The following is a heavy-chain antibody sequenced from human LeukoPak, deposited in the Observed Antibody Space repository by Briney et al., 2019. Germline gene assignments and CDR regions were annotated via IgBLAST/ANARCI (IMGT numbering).Heavy chain of an antibody. Sequence: SETLSLTCTVSGGSITSSSYYWGWIRQPPGKGLEWIGSIYYPGSTYYNPSLKSRITISVDTSKNQFSLKLNSVTAADTAVYYCARPSSIYGELDYWGPGTLFTVSS. D-gene: IGHD3-10*01. CDR3: ARPSSIYGELDY. J-gene: IGHJ4*02. CDR2: IYYPGST. V-gene: IGHV4-39*01. CDR1: GGSITSSSYY.